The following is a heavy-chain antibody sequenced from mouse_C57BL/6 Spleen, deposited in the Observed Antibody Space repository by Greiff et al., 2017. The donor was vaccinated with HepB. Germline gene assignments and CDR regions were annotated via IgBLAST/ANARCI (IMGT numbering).Heavy chain of an antibody. D-gene: IGHD2-4*01. J-gene: IGHJ2*01. CDR1: GFSLTSYG. Sequence: VQLQQSGPGLVQPSQSLSITCTVSGFSLTSYGVHWVRQSPGKGLEWLGVIWSGGSTDYNAAFISRLSISTDNTKSQVSLKMNSLQAEDAAIYYCARNRGDYDDEYYFDYWGQGTTLTVSS. V-gene: IGHV2-2*01. CDR3: ARNRGDYDDEYYFDY. CDR2: IWSGGST.